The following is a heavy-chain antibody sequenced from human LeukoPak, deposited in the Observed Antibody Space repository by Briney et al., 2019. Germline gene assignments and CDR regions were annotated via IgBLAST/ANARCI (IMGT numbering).Heavy chain of an antibody. CDR1: GFTFSSYG. J-gene: IGHJ4*02. Sequence: GGSLRLSCAASGFTFSSYGMHWVRQAPGKGLEWGAVIWYDGSNKYYADSVKGRFTISRDNSKNTLYLQMNSLRAEDTAVYYCAKDIRGYSYGPFDYRGQGTLVTVSS. V-gene: IGHV3-33*06. D-gene: IGHD5-18*01. CDR2: IWYDGSNK. CDR3: AKDIRGYSYGPFDY.